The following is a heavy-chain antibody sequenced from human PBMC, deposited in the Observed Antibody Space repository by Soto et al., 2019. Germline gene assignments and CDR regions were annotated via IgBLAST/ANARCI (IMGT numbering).Heavy chain of an antibody. CDR2: ISGSGGST. Sequence: GGSLRLSCAASGFTFSSYAMSWVRQAPGKGLEWVSAISGSGGSTYYADSVKGRFTISRDNSKNTLYLQMNSLRAEDTAVYYCAKGVWDGGNPEPYYYGMDVWGQGTTVTVSS. J-gene: IGHJ6*02. CDR1: GFTFSSYA. CDR3: AKGVWDGGNPEPYYYGMDV. V-gene: IGHV3-23*01. D-gene: IGHD2-15*01.